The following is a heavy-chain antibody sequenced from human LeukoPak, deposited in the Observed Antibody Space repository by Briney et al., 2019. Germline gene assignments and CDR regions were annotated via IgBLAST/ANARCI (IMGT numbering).Heavy chain of an antibody. V-gene: IGHV3-7*01. CDR3: ARDAAVAAVALNYFDY. CDR1: GFTFSSYW. CDR2: IKQDGSEK. D-gene: IGHD6-19*01. J-gene: IGHJ4*02. Sequence: GGSLRLSCAASGFTFSSYWMSWVRQAPGKGLEWVADIKQDGSEKYYVDSVKGRFTISRDNAKNSLYLQMNSLRAEDTAVYYCARDAAVAAVALNYFDYWGQGTLVTVSS.